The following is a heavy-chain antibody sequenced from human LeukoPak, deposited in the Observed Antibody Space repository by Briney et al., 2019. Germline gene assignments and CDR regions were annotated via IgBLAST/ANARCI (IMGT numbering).Heavy chain of an antibody. D-gene: IGHD5-18*01. CDR1: GGSFSGYY. J-gene: IGHJ4*02. V-gene: IGHV3-21*01. CDR2: ISSSSSYI. Sequence: ETLSLTCAVYGGSFSGYYWSWIRQPPGKGLEWVSSISSSSSYIYYADSVKGRFTISRDNAKNSLYLQMNSLRAEDTAVYYCARDRLIVDDTAMVDYWGQGTLVTVSS. CDR3: ARDRLIVDDTAMVDY.